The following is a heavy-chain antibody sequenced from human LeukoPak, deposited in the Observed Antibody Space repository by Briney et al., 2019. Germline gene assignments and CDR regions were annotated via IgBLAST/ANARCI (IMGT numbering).Heavy chain of an antibody. CDR1: GFTFSNHA. J-gene: IGHJ5*02. V-gene: IGHV3-23*01. CDR2: ISGGGDIN. CDR3: AKEPQHCGGVTCTSRIARGYAWFDP. D-gene: IGHD2-21*01. Sequence: GGSLRLSCGVSGFTFSNHAMSWVRQSSGKGLEWASVISGGGDINYSPDSVKGRFTISRDNSKNMLYLQMNSLRAEDTAVYYCAKEPQHCGGVTCTSRIARGYAWFDPWGQGTLVTVSS.